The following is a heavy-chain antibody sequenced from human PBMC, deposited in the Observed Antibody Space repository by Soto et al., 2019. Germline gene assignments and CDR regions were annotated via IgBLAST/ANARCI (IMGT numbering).Heavy chain of an antibody. J-gene: IGHJ4*02. Sequence: EVQLVESGGGLVQPGGSLRLSCAVSGFIFSDYWMTWVRQAPGKGLEWVATISPEGSEKYYVDSLKGRFTISRDNAKNSLYLQMSSLRAEDTALYYCARARIYYWGRGTLITVSS. D-gene: IGHD3-3*02. V-gene: IGHV3-7*03. CDR2: ISPEGSEK. CDR3: ARARIYY. CDR1: GFIFSDYW.